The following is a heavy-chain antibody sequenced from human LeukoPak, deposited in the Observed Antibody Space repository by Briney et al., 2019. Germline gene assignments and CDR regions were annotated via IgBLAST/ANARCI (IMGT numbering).Heavy chain of an antibody. CDR3: ARGAVSTGWWEIWFHP. CDR2: MNPNSGNT. CDR1: GYTFTSYD. J-gene: IGHJ5*02. V-gene: IGHV1-8*01. Sequence: ASVKVSCKASGYTFTSYDINWVRQATGQGLEWMGWMNPNSGNTGYAQKFQGRVTMTRNTSISTAYMELRSLRSDDTAVYYCARGAVSTGWWEIWFHPWAQGTLVTVSS. D-gene: IGHD6-19*01.